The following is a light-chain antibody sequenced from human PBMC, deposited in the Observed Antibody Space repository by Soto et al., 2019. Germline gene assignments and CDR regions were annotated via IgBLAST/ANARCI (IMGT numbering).Light chain of an antibody. V-gene: IGKV3-20*01. CDR3: HQYGSSPWT. CDR2: GAS. J-gene: IGKJ1*01. Sequence: EIVMTQSPATLSVSPGERATLSCRASQTVSSARLAWFQQKPGQAPRLLIYGASSRAPGIPDRFSVSGSETDCTLTITRLEPEDCAVYSCHQYGSSPWTFGQGTKVDIK. CDR1: QTVSSAR.